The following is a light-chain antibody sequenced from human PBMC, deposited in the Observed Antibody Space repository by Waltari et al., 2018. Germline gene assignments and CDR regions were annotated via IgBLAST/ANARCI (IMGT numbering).Light chain of an antibody. CDR1: QDISNY. J-gene: IGKJ2*01. CDR2: DAS. Sequence: DIQMTQSPSSLSASVGDRVTITCQASQDISNYLNWYQQKPGKAPKLLIYDASNLETGVPSSFSGSGSGTDFTFTISSLQPEDIATYYCQQYDNLPPHTFGQGTKLEIK. V-gene: IGKV1-33*01. CDR3: QQYDNLPPHT.